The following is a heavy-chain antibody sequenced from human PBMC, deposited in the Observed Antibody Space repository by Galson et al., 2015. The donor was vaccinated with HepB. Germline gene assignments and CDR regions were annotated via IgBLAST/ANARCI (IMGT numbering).Heavy chain of an antibody. J-gene: IGHJ3*02. CDR3: AKDHHCSGGTCYYDAFDI. CDR2: IWYDGSDQ. Sequence: SCAASGFTFSYYGMQWVRQAPGKGLEWVAVIWYDGSDQYYVDSVKGRFTISRDNSKNTLYLQMNNLRAEDTAIYYCAKDHHCSGGTCYYDAFDIWGQGTMVTVSS. V-gene: IGHV3-33*06. D-gene: IGHD2-15*01. CDR1: GFTFSYYG.